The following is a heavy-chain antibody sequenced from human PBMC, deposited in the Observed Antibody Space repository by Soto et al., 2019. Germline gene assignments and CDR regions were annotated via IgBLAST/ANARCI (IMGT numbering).Heavy chain of an antibody. D-gene: IGHD2-15*01. J-gene: IGHJ6*03. CDR2: ISGSGGST. Sequence: GSLRLSCAASGFTFSSYAMSWVRQAPGKGLEWVSAISGSGGSTYYADSVKGRFTISRDNSKNTLYLQMNSLRAEDTAVYYCAKDLLPGYCSGGSCYDYYYYMDVWGKGTTVTVSS. CDR3: AKDLLPGYCSGGSCYDYYYYMDV. CDR1: GFTFSSYA. V-gene: IGHV3-23*01.